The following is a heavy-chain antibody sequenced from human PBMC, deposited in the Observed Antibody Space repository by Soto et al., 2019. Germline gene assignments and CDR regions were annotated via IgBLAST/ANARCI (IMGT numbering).Heavy chain of an antibody. CDR2: ISAYNGNT. Sequence: VSVKVACKASGYTFTSYGISWVRQAPGKGLEWMGWISAYNGNTNYAQKLQGRVTMTTDTSTSTAYMELRSLRSDDTAVYYCARGDVVVPAAMSYYYYYYMDVWGKGTTVTVSS. CDR1: GYTFTSYG. J-gene: IGHJ6*03. CDR3: ARGDVVVPAAMSYYYYYYMDV. D-gene: IGHD2-2*01. V-gene: IGHV1-18*01.